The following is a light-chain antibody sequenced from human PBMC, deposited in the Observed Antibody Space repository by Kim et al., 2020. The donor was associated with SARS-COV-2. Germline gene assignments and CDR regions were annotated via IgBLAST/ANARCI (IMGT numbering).Light chain of an antibody. CDR3: QMWDRSSDHRV. Sequence: SYELTQPPSVSVAPGKTARIPCGGNNIGTKSVHWYQQKPGQAPLLVIYYDSDRPSGIPERFSGSNSGNTATLTISRVEAGDEADYYCQMWDRSSDHRVFGGGTQLTVL. V-gene: IGLV3-21*04. CDR2: YDS. J-gene: IGLJ3*02. CDR1: NIGTKS.